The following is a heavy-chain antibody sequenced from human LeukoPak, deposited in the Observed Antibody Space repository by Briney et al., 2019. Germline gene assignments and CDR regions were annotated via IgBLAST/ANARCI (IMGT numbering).Heavy chain of an antibody. CDR2: IKSKTDGGTT. Sequence: GGSLRLSCAASGFTFSSYGMHWVRQAPGKGLEWVGRIKSKTDGGTTDYAAPVKGRFTISRDDSKNTLYLQMNSLKTEDTAVYYCTTVWTQYQLLGYYYYMDVWGKGTTVTVSS. CDR1: GFTFSSYG. J-gene: IGHJ6*03. D-gene: IGHD2-2*01. CDR3: TTVWTQYQLLGYYYYMDV. V-gene: IGHV3-15*01.